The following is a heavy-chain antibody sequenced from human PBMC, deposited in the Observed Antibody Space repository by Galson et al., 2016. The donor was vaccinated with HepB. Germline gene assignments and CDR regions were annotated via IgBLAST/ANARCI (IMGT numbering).Heavy chain of an antibody. V-gene: IGHV4-31*03. CDR3: ARGGSGYWEPYYYYMDV. Sequence: TLPLTCTVSGGSISSGGYYWSWIRQHPGKGLEWIGYIYYSGSSYYNPSLKSRLTISVDTSKNQFSLKLSSVTAADTAVYYCARGGSGYWEPYYYYMDVWGKGTTVTVSS. CDR1: GGSISSGGYY. CDR2: IYYSGSS. D-gene: IGHD3-22*01. J-gene: IGHJ6*03.